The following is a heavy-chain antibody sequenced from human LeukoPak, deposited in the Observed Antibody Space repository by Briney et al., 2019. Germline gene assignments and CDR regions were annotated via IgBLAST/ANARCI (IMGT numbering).Heavy chain of an antibody. Sequence: PSETLSLTCTVSGGSISSGSYYWSWIRQPAGKGLEWIGRIYTSGSTNYNPSLKSRVTISVDTSKNQFSLKLSSVTAADTAVYYCARAPPRLKVGATPFDYWGQGTLVTVSS. V-gene: IGHV4-61*02. D-gene: IGHD1-26*01. CDR2: IYTSGST. CDR3: ARAPPRLKVGATPFDY. CDR1: GGSISSGSYY. J-gene: IGHJ4*02.